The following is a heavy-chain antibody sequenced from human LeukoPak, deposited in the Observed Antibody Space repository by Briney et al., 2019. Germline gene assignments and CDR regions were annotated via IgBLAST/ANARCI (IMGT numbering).Heavy chain of an antibody. J-gene: IGHJ6*02. D-gene: IGHD5-18*01. CDR1: GGSTSNYY. V-gene: IGHV4-4*07. Sequence: PSETLSLTCTVSGGSTSNYYWNWIRQPAGKGLEWIGRIYISGSTKYNPSLESRVTMSVDTSKNQLSLNPESVTAADTAVYYCAGELWTNRDQYYGMDVWGQGTTVTVSS. CDR3: AGELWTNRDQYYGMDV. CDR2: IYISGST.